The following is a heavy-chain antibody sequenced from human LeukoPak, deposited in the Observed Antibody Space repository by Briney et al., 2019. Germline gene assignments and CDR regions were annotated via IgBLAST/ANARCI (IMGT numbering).Heavy chain of an antibody. CDR2: IYSGDNT. CDR3: ARDRTGGWFAP. J-gene: IGHJ5*02. CDR1: GFTVSTTD. V-gene: IGHV3-66*01. D-gene: IGHD3/OR15-3a*01. Sequence: QPGGSLRVSCAASGFTVSTTDMSWVRQAPGKGLEWVSIIYSGDNTYYADSVNGRFTISRDNSKNTLYLQMNSLRAEDTAVYYCARDRTGGWFAPWGQGTLVTVSS.